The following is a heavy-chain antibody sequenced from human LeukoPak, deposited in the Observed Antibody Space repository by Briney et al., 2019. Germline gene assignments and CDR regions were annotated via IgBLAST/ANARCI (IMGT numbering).Heavy chain of an antibody. D-gene: IGHD3-22*01. CDR3: ARHHDGSGYYFDY. CDR1: GGSFSGYY. V-gene: IGHV4-34*01. J-gene: IGHJ4*02. Sequence: SETLSLTCAVYGGSFSGYYWSWIRQPPGKGLEWIGEINHSGSTNYNPSLKSRVTISVDTSKNQFSLKLSSVTAADMAVYYCARHHDGSGYYFDYWGQGTLVTVSS. CDR2: INHSGST.